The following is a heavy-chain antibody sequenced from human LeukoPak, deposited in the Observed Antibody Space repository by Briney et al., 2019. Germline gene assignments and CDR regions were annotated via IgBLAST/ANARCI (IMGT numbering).Heavy chain of an antibody. J-gene: IGHJ4*02. CDR3: ARDPTTVVTVPYYFDD. CDR2: INHSGST. D-gene: IGHD4-23*01. CDR1: GGSFIGYH. Sequence: PSETLSLTCAVSGGSFIGYHWNWIRQPPGKGLEWIGEINHSGSTNYNPSLKSRVTISVDTSKSQFSLKLKSVTAADTAVHYCARDPTTVVTVPYYFDDWGQGTLVTVSS. V-gene: IGHV4-34*01.